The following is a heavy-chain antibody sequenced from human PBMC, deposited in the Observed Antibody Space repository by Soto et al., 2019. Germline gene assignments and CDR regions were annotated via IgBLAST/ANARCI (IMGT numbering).Heavy chain of an antibody. CDR1: GGSISGYY. Sequence: SETLSLTCTVSGGSISGYYWSWIRKPQGKGLEWIGYIYYSGSTNYNPSLKSRVTISVDTSKNQFSLKLSSVTAADTAVYYCAREGCSGGSCYSPTLRGLYYYGMDVWGQGTTVTVSS. CDR3: AREGCSGGSCYSPTLRGLYYYGMDV. D-gene: IGHD2-15*01. J-gene: IGHJ6*02. V-gene: IGHV4-59*12. CDR2: IYYSGST.